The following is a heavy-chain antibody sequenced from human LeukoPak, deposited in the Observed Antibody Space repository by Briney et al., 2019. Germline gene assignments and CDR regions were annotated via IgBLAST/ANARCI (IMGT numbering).Heavy chain of an antibody. CDR3: ARAISGTNSRYFYFHMDV. D-gene: IGHD3-3*01. J-gene: IGHJ6*03. V-gene: IGHV4-31*03. CDR1: GGSISSGGYY. CDR2: IYYSGST. Sequence: PSQTLSLTCTVSGGSISSGGYYWSWIRQHPGKGLEWIGYIYYSGSTYYNPSLKSRVTISVDTSKNQFSLRLISVTAADTAMYYCARAISGTNSRYFYFHMDVWGKGTTVTVSS.